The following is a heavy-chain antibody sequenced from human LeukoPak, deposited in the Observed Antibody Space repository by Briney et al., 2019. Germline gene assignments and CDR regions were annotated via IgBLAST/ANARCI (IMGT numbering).Heavy chain of an antibody. J-gene: IGHJ4*02. V-gene: IGHV3-23*01. CDR2: ISGSGGST. Sequence: PGGSLRLSCAASGFTFSSYAMSWVRQAPGKGLDWVSAISGSGGSTYYADSVKGRFTISRGNSKNTLYLQMNSLRAEDTAVYYCAKDGPVLNYDSSGYYHDYWGQGTLVTVSS. CDR3: AKDGPVLNYDSSGYYHDY. D-gene: IGHD3-22*01. CDR1: GFTFSSYA.